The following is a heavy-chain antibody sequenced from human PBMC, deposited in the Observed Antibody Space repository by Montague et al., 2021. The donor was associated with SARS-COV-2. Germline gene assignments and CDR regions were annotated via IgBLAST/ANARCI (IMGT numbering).Heavy chain of an antibody. J-gene: IGHJ6*02. CDR3: ARERWIQLSFYYYYGMDV. V-gene: IGHV3-30-3*01. CDR2: ISYDGSNK. Sequence: SLRLSCAASGFTFSSYAMHWVRQAPGKGLEWVAVISYDGSNKYYADSVKGRFTISRDNSKNTLYLQMNSLRAEDTAVYCCARERWIQLSFYYYYGMDVWGQGTTVTVSS. D-gene: IGHD5-18*01. CDR1: GFTFSSYA.